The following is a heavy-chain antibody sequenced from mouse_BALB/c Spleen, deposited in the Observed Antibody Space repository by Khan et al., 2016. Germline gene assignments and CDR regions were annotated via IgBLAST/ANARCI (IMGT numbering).Heavy chain of an antibody. CDR2: IYPGNVNT. CDR3: ARGYYEWYFDV. Sequence: QVQLQQSGPELVKPGASVRISCKASGYTFPTFYIHWLKQRPGQGLEWIGWIYPGNVNTKYNEKFKDKATLTADKSSSTAYMQLSSLTSEDSAVYFCARGYYEWYFDVWGAGTTVTVSS. D-gene: IGHD2-4*01. V-gene: IGHV1S56*01. J-gene: IGHJ1*01. CDR1: GYTFPTFY.